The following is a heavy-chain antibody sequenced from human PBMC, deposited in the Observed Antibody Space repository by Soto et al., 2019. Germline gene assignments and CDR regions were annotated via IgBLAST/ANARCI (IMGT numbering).Heavy chain of an antibody. J-gene: IGHJ6*02. CDR3: ARDESGYSYGGYYYYGMDV. D-gene: IGHD5-18*01. Sequence: EVQLVESGGGMVKPGGSLRLSCAASGFTFSSYSMKWVRQAPGKGLEWVSSISSSSSYIYYADSVKGRFTISRDNAKNSLYLQMNSLRAEDTAVYSCARDESGYSYGGYYYYGMDVWGQGTTVTVSS. CDR2: ISSSSSYI. V-gene: IGHV3-21*01. CDR1: GFTFSSYS.